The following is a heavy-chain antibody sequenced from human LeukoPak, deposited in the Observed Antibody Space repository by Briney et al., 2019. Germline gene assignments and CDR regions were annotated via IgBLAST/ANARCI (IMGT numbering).Heavy chain of an antibody. CDR2: IYYSGST. D-gene: IGHD4-17*01. Sequence: SETLSLTCTVSGGSISSYYWSWIRQPAGKGLEWIGSIYYSGSTYYNPSLKSRVTISVDTSKNQFSLKLSSVTAADTAVYYCARHGGGAVTTNLDYWGQGTLVTVSS. CDR1: GGSISSYY. V-gene: IGHV4-59*05. CDR3: ARHGGGAVTTNLDY. J-gene: IGHJ4*02.